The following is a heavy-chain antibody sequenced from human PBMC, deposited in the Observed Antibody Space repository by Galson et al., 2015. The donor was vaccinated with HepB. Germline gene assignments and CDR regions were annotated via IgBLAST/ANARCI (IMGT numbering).Heavy chain of an antibody. CDR2: IIPIFGTA. J-gene: IGHJ3*02. D-gene: IGHD1-26*01. V-gene: IGHV1-69*13. CDR1: GGTFSSYA. CDR3: AREGGSPPDAFDI. Sequence: SVKVSCKASGGTFSSYAISWVRQAPGQGLEWMGGIIPIFGTANYAQKFQGRVTITADESTSTAYMELSSLRSEDTAVYYCAREGGSPPDAFDIWGQGTMVTVSS.